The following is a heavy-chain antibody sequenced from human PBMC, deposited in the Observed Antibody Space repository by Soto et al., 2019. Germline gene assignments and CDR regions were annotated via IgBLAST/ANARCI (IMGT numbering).Heavy chain of an antibody. CDR3: ARDRTGTTAFDI. V-gene: IGHV3-33*01. D-gene: IGHD1-7*01. Sequence: QVQLVESGGGVVQPGRSLRLSCAASGFTFSSYGMHWVRQAPGKGLEWVAVIWYDGSNKYYADSVKGRFTISRDNSKNTLYLQTNSLRAEDTAVYYCARDRTGTTAFDIWGQGTMVTVSS. CDR1: GFTFSSYG. CDR2: IWYDGSNK. J-gene: IGHJ3*02.